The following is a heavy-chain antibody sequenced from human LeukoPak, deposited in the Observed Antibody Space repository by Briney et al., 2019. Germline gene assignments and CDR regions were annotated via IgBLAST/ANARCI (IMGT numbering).Heavy chain of an antibody. D-gene: IGHD3-10*01. CDR2: ISGSGGST. Sequence: PGGSLRLSCAASGFTFSSYAMSWVRQAPGKGLEWVSAISGSGGSTYYADSVKGRFTISRDNSKNTLCLQMNSLRAEDTAVYYCAKDRPRGFGELFLPHAFDIWGQGTMVTVSS. J-gene: IGHJ3*02. CDR1: GFTFSSYA. V-gene: IGHV3-23*01. CDR3: AKDRPRGFGELFLPHAFDI.